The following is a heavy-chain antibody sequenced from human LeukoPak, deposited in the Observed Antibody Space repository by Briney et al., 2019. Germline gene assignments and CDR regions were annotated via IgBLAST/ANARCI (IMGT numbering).Heavy chain of an antibody. J-gene: IGHJ4*02. CDR2: INTNTGNP. CDR1: GYTLTELS. Sequence: ASVKVSCKVSGYTLTELSMHWVRQAPGKGLEWMGWINTNTGNPTYAQGFTGRFVFSLDTSVSTAYLQISSLKAEDTAVYYCARDLQTYYDFWSGYQAFDYWGQGTLVTVSS. D-gene: IGHD3-3*01. CDR3: ARDLQTYYDFWSGYQAFDY. V-gene: IGHV7-4-1*02.